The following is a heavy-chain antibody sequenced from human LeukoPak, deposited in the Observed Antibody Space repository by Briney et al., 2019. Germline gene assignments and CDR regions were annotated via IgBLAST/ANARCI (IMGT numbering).Heavy chain of an antibody. Sequence: TGGSLRLSCAAPGFTFRSKARSWVRQAQGKGREWVSAISGSGISTYYSESVKGRFTISRDNSKNTLYLQMNSLRAEDTAVYYCARHLGYSSSHTDYWGQGTLITVSS. CDR2: ISGSGIST. J-gene: IGHJ4*02. V-gene: IGHV3-23*01. D-gene: IGHD6-13*01. CDR1: GFTFRSKA. CDR3: ARHLGYSSSHTDY.